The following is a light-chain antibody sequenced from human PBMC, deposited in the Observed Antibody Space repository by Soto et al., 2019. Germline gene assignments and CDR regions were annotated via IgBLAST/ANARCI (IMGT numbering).Light chain of an antibody. CDR2: DAS. V-gene: IGKV1-33*01. J-gene: IGKJ4*01. CDR1: QDIKNY. Sequence: IEVTQSQSSLSASVGDRVTITCQASQDIKNYLNWYQQKSGKAPKLLIYDASDLETGVPSRFSGSGSGTDFTFTVNSLQPEDIATYYCQQYDNLPLTSGGVT. CDR3: QQYDNLPLT.